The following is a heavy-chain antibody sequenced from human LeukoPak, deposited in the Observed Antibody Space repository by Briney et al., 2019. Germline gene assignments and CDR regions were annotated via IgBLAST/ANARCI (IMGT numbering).Heavy chain of an antibody. J-gene: IGHJ4*02. CDR1: GFIFSNYG. CDR3: AREWGRIAVAGGPGY. Sequence: GGSLRLSCEASGFIFSNYGMHWVRQAPGKGLEWVALIWYDGQTKFYADSVKGRFTISRDNSGNTLFLQMSSLRVEDTAIYYCAREWGRIAVAGGPGYWGQGALVTVPS. D-gene: IGHD6-19*01. V-gene: IGHV3-33*01. CDR2: IWYDGQTK.